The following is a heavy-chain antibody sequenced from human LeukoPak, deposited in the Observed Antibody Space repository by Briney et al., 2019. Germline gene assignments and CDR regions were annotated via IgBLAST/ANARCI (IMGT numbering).Heavy chain of an antibody. CDR3: ARDRTGNNWFDP. J-gene: IGHJ5*01. V-gene: IGHV4-59*01. D-gene: IGHD1-1*01. CDR2: IYYSGSA. Sequence: YPSETLSLTCSVSGGSISNDYWSWIRLPPGKGLEWIGYIYYSGSANYNPSLSNRVTISVDTSKNQFSLRLSSVTAVDTAVYYCARDRTGNNWFDPWGQGTLVTVSS. CDR1: GGSISNDY.